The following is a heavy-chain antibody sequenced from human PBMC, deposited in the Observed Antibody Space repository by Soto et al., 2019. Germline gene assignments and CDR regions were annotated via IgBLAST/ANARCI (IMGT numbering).Heavy chain of an antibody. Sequence: SETLSLTCTVSGGSVSSGSYYWSWIRQPPGKGLEWIGYIYYSGSTNYNPSLKGRVTISVDTSKNQFSLKLSSVTAADTAVYYCARPYSCGWYDFDYGGQGTLVPV. CDR3: ARPYSCGWYDFDY. D-gene: IGHD6-19*01. CDR1: GGSVSSGSYY. V-gene: IGHV4-61*01. J-gene: IGHJ4*02. CDR2: IYYSGST.